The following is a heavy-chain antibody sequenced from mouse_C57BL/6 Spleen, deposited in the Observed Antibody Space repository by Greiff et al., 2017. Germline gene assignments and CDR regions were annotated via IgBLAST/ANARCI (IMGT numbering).Heavy chain of an antibody. CDR3: AREEDYGSSWFAY. J-gene: IGHJ3*01. CDR1: GYSITSGYY. D-gene: IGHD1-1*01. CDR2: ISYDGSN. Sequence: ESGPGLVKPSQSLSLTCSVTGYSITSGYYWNWIRQFPGNKLEWMGYISYDGSNNYNPSLKNRISITRDTSKNQFFLKLNSVTTEDTATYYCAREEDYGSSWFAYWGQGTLVTVSA. V-gene: IGHV3-6*01.